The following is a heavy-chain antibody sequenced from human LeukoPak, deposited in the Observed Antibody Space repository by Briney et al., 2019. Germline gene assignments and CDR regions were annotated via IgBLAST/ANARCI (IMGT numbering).Heavy chain of an antibody. CDR2: MNPNNGNT. D-gene: IGHD3-16*01. CDR3: ARGVMEEAFFTNFYYYMDV. CDR1: GYTFTSHD. J-gene: IGHJ6*03. Sequence: GASVKVSCKASGYTFTSHDINWVRQATGQGLEWMGWMNPNNGNTAYAQKFHGRVTMTRDTSITTAYMELSSLTSEDTAVYFCARGVMEEAFFTNFYYYMDVWGKGTTVTVSS. V-gene: IGHV1-8*01.